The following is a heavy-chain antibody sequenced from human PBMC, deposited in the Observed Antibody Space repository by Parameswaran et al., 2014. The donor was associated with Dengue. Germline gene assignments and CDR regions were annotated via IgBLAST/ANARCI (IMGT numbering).Heavy chain of an antibody. CDR2: ISASGSTT. V-gene: IGHV3-23*01. Sequence: QAGSRLKISCAASGFTFSSYALSWVRQAPGKGLEWVSSISASGSTTNYADSVKGRFTISRDTSRNTLFVQMDSLRDDDTAVYYCAKSASTGNDPDVIYYYGLDVWGQGTTVTVSS. J-gene: IGHJ6*02. D-gene: IGHD5-12*01. CDR3: AKSASTGNDPDVIYYYGLDV. CDR1: GFTFSSYA.